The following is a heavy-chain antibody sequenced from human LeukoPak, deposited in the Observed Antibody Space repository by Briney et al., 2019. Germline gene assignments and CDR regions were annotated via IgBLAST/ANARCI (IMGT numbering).Heavy chain of an antibody. Sequence: KPGGSLRLSCATSGFTFSSYGMTWVRQAPGKGLEWVSSISGSGDNTYYADSVKGRFTFSRDNSKDTLYLQMNSLRAEDTAVYYCARGGYYGSGTYYSPTPPHWGQGTLVTVSS. CDR1: GFTFSSYG. J-gene: IGHJ4*02. D-gene: IGHD3-10*01. V-gene: IGHV3-23*01. CDR3: ARGGYYGSGTYYSPTPPH. CDR2: ISGSGDNT.